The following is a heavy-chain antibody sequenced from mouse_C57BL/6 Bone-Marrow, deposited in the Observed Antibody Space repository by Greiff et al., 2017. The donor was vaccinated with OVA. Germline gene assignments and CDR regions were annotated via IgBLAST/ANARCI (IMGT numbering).Heavy chain of an antibody. D-gene: IGHD1-3*01. CDR3: TRLLYPWFAY. J-gene: IGHJ3*01. CDR1: GYTFTDYE. CDR2: IDPETGGT. Sequence: QVQLKESGAELVRPGASVTLSCKASGYTFTDYEMRWVKQTPVHGLEWIGAIDPETGGTAYNQKFKGKAILTADKSSSTAYMELRSLTSEDSAVYYCTRLLYPWFAYWGQGTLVTVSA. V-gene: IGHV1-15*01.